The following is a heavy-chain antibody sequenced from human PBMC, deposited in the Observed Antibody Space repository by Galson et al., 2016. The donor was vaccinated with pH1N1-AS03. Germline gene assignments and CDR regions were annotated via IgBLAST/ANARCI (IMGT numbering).Heavy chain of an antibody. Sequence: SLRLSCAVSGFTFGSHWMSWVRQAPGKGLEWVASINKDGNEKYYVDSVKGRFAISRDNAKNSLYLQMNSLRAEDTAVYYCARDRTVVAASIIYYYGMDVWGQGTTVTVSS. CDR1: GFTFGSHW. V-gene: IGHV3-7*03. J-gene: IGHJ6*02. CDR2: INKDGNEK. D-gene: IGHD2-2*01. CDR3: ARDRTVVAASIIYYYGMDV.